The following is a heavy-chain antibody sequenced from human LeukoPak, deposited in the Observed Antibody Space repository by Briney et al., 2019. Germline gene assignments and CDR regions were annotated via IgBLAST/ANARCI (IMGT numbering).Heavy chain of an antibody. D-gene: IGHD2-2*01. CDR2: IKSKTDGGTT. V-gene: IGHV3-15*01. J-gene: IGHJ4*02. CDR3: TTAYSSTSQRAYFDY. CDR1: GFTFSNAW. Sequence: GGSLRLSCAASGFTFSNAWMSWVRQAPGKGLEWVGRIKSKTDGGTTDYAAPVKGRFTISRDDSKNTLYLQMNSLKTEDTAVYYCTTAYSSTSQRAYFDYWGQGTLVTVSS.